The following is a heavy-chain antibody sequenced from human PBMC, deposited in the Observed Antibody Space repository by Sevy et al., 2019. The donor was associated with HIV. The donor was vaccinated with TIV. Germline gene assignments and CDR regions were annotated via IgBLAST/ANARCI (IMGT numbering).Heavy chain of an antibody. CDR1: GFTFSSYN. CDR2: ISSSSSYI. CDR3: ARDRGCSSTSCHYYYGMDV. D-gene: IGHD2-2*01. Sequence: GGSLRLSCAASGFTFSSYNMNWVRQAPGKGLEWVSSISSSSSYIYYADSVKGRFTISRDNAKNSLYLQMNSLRAEDTAVYYCARDRGCSSTSCHYYYGMDVWGQGTTVTVSS. V-gene: IGHV3-21*01. J-gene: IGHJ6*02.